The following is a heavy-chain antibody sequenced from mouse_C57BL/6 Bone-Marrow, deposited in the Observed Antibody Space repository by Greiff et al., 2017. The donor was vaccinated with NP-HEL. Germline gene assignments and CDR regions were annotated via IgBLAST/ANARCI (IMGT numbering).Heavy chain of an antibody. CDR3: ARIPPITTVVPYYAMDY. CDR2: IYPRSGNT. D-gene: IGHD1-1*01. CDR1: GYTFTSYG. Sequence: QVQLQQSGAELARPGASVKLSCKASGYTFTSYGISWVKQRTGQGLEWIGEIYPRSGNTSYNEKFKGKATLTADKYSSTAYMELRSLTSEDSAVYFWARIPPITTVVPYYAMDYWGQGTSVTVSS. V-gene: IGHV1-81*01. J-gene: IGHJ4*01.